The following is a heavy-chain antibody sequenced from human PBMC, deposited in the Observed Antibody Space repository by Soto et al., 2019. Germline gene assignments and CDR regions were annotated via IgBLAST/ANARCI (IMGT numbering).Heavy chain of an antibody. D-gene: IGHD3-16*01. CDR2: ISATGGGT. J-gene: IGHJ4*02. Sequence: PGGSLRLSCAASGFKFSNYAMSWVRQAPGKGLEWVSLISATGGGTYYADSVKGRFTISRDNSHNTLYLQVHSLTAEDTAFYHCAKDGGGYAYNYELDSWGQGTLVTVSS. CDR3: AKDGGGYAYNYELDS. V-gene: IGHV3-23*01. CDR1: GFKFSNYA.